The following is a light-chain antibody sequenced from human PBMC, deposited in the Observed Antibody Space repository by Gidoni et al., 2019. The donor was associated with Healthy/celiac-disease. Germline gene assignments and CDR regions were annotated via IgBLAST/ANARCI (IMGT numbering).Light chain of an antibody. V-gene: IGLV3-25*03. Sequence: SYELTQPPSVSVSPGQTARITCSGDALPKQYAYWYQQKAGQAPVMVIYKDSERPSGIPERFSGSNSGTTVTLTISGVQAEDEADYYCQSTDSSATSVVFGGGTKLTVL. CDR3: QSTDSSATSVV. CDR2: KDS. J-gene: IGLJ2*01. CDR1: ALPKQY.